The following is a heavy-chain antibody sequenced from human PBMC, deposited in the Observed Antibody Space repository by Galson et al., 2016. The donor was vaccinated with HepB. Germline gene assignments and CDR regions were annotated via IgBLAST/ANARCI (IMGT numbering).Heavy chain of an antibody. CDR2: IYWDDDK. CDR1: GFSLKTSGEA. Sequence: PALVKPTQTLTLTCTFSGFSLKTSGEAVGWLRQSPGRPLEWLAHIYWDDDKRLRPSLRTRVSITKDSSKNQVALRMTRMDPIDTGTYFCAHRLRADAFDFWGQGTFVAVSS. CDR3: AHRLRADAFDF. J-gene: IGHJ3*01. V-gene: IGHV2-5*02.